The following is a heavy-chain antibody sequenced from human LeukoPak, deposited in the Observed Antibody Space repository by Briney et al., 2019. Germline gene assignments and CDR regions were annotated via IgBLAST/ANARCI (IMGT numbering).Heavy chain of an antibody. CDR1: GFTFSSYE. V-gene: IGHV3-48*03. D-gene: IGHD6-6*01. Sequence: PGASLRLSCAASGFTFSSYEMHWVRQAPGKGLEWVSYISESGTTIYYADSVEGRFTISRDNAKNSLYLQMNSLRAEDTAVYYCAREGQDSYGFDMWGQGTMVTVSS. CDR2: ISESGTTI. J-gene: IGHJ3*02. CDR3: AREGQDSYGFDM.